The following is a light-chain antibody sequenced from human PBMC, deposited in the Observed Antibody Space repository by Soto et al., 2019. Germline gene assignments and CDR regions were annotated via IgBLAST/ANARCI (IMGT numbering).Light chain of an antibody. CDR3: RQALQTART. J-gene: IGKJ2*01. V-gene: IGKV2-28*01. Sequence: DIVMTQSPLSLPVTPGEPASISCTSSQSLLQTNGYNYLEWYLQKPGQSPQVLIYLGSKRASGVTDRFSCSESGTEFTLKISRVEAEDVVLYYCRQALQTARTFGQGTELEIK. CDR2: LGS. CDR1: QSLLQTNGYNY.